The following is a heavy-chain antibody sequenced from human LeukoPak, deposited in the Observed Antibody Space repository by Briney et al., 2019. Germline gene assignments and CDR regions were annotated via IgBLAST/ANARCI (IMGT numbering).Heavy chain of an antibody. J-gene: IGHJ5*02. CDR3: ARALPHRRLMDTTMEQHWFDP. Sequence: ASVKVSCKASGYSFTNYGINWVRQAPGQGLEWMGWISGFNTNTNYAQNFQGRVTMTTDPSTNTVHMELRSLRSEDTAVYYCARALPHRRLMDTTMEQHWFDPWGQGTLVTVSS. CDR1: GYSFTNYG. CDR2: ISGFNTNT. V-gene: IGHV1-18*01. D-gene: IGHD5-18*01.